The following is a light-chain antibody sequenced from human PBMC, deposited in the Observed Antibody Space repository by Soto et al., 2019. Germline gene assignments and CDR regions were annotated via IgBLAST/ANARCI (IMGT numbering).Light chain of an antibody. CDR1: QSLLHSKGYNY. J-gene: IGKJ5*01. Sequence: DIVITQSPLSLPVTPGDPASISCRSSQSLLHSKGYNYLAWYQQRPGQAPRLLIYGASTRATDTPVRFRGSGSGTEFTLTISSLQSEDFAVYYCQQYNNWPPSIIFGQGTRLEIK. CDR2: GAS. V-gene: IGKV3-15*01. CDR3: QQYNNWPPSII.